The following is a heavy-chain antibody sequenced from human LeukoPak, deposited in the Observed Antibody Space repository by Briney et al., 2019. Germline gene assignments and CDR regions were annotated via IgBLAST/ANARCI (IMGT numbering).Heavy chain of an antibody. CDR2: IYYSGTT. D-gene: IGHD3-9*01. Sequence: SETLSLTCTVSGGSISSYYWSWIRQPPGKGLEWIGYIYYSGTTNYNPSLKSRVTISVDTSKNQFSLKLSSVTAADTAVYYCARVSWFPGASYYYMDVWGKGTTVTVSS. CDR1: GGSISSYY. V-gene: IGHV4-59*01. CDR3: ARVSWFPGASYYYMDV. J-gene: IGHJ6*03.